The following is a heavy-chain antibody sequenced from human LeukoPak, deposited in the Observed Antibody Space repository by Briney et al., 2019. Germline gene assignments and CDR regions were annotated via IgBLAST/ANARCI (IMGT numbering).Heavy chain of an antibody. J-gene: IGHJ4*02. CDR1: GYTFTSYG. D-gene: IGHD3-16*02. CDR3: ARVGFLPLGELSLSPRYYFDY. V-gene: IGHV1-18*01. CDR2: ISAYNGNT. Sequence: GASVKVSCKASGYTFTSYGISWVRQAPGQGLEWMGWISAYNGNTNYAQKLQGRVTMTTDTSTSTAYMELRSLRYDDTAVYYCARVGFLPLGELSLSPRYYFDYWGQGTLVTVSS.